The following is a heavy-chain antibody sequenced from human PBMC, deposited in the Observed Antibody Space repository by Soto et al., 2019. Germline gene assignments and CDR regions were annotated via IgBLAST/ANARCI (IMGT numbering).Heavy chain of an antibody. CDR1: GYPFSGYY. CDR2: VNPNNGNT. J-gene: IGHJ5*02. V-gene: IGHV1-18*04. D-gene: IGHD2-2*02. CDR3: ARTHCSSTSCYRGNWFDP. Sequence: QVQLVQSGAEVKKPGASVKVSCKASGYPFSGYYMHWVRQAPGQGPEWMGWVNPNNGNTNYAQKLQGRVTMTTDTSTSTAYMELRSLRSDDTAVYYCARTHCSSTSCYRGNWFDPWGQGTLVTVSS.